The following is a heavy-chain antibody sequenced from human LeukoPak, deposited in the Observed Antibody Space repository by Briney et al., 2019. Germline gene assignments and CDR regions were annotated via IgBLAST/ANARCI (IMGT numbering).Heavy chain of an antibody. D-gene: IGHD3-22*01. Sequence: SVKVSCKASGGTFSRYAINWVRQAPGQGLEWMGRIIPILGITNYAQKFQGRVTITADKSTSTAYMELSSLRSEDTAVYYCARVYYDSSGYPTGGAFDIWGQGTMVTVSS. V-gene: IGHV1-69*04. CDR1: GGTFSRYA. CDR2: IIPILGIT. CDR3: ARVYYDSSGYPTGGAFDI. J-gene: IGHJ3*02.